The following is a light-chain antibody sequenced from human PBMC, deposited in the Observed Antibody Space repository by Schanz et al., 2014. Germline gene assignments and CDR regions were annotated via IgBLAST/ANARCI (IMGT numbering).Light chain of an antibody. Sequence: QSVLTQPPSASGSPGQSVTISCTGTSSDVGGYDYVSWYQQHPGKAPKLMIYEVSKRPSGVPDRFSGSKSGNTASLTISGXXXEDEADFYCASYTSTSIVVFGGGTKLTVL. CDR2: EVS. CDR1: SSDVGGYDY. J-gene: IGLJ2*01. V-gene: IGLV2-8*01. CDR3: ASYTSTSIVV.